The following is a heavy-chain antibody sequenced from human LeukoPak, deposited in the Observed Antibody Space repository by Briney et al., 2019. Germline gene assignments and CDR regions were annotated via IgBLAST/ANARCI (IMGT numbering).Heavy chain of an antibody. V-gene: IGHV3-21*01. CDR3: VRDSSGYYGGGLFDY. CDR1: GFTFSSYS. Sequence: GGSLRLSCAASGFTFSSYSMNWVRQAPGKGLEWVSSISSSSSYIYYADSVEGRFTISRDNAKNSLYLQMNSLRAEDTAVYYCVRDSSGYYGGGLFDYWGQGTLVTVSS. CDR2: ISSSSSYI. D-gene: IGHD3-22*01. J-gene: IGHJ4*02.